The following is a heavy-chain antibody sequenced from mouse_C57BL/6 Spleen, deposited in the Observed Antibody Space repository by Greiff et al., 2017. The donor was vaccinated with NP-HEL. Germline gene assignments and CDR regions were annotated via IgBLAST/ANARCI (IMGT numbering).Heavy chain of an antibody. CDR3: ARQGTVYFDY. CDR2: ISGGGGNT. CDR1: GFTFSSYT. J-gene: IGHJ2*01. V-gene: IGHV5-9*01. Sequence: EVKLVESGGGLVKPGGSLKLSCAASGFTFSSYTMSWVRQTPEKRLEWVATISGGGGNTYYPDSVKGRFTISRDNAKNTLYLQMSSLRSEDTALYYCARQGTVYFDYWGQGTTLTVSS. D-gene: IGHD4-1*01.